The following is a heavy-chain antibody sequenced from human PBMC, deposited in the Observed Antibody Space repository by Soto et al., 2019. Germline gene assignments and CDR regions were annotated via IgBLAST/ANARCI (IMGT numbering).Heavy chain of an antibody. J-gene: IGHJ4*02. CDR3: AKDLGYSSGWYGDY. D-gene: IGHD6-19*01. CDR2: ISGSGGST. CDR1: GFTFSSYA. Sequence: GGSLRLSCAASGFTFSSYAMSWVRQAPGKGLEWVSAISGSGGSTYYADSVKGRFTISRDNSKNTLYLQMNSLRAEDTAVYYCAKDLGYSSGWYGDYWGQGTLVTVSS. V-gene: IGHV3-23*01.